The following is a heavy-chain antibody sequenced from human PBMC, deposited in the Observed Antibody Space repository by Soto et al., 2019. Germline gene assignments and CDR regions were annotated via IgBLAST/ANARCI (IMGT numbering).Heavy chain of an antibody. Sequence: QVQLVQSGAEVKKPGSSVKVSCKASGGTFSSYAISWVRQAPGQGLEGMGGIIPIFGTAHYAQKIQGRVTITADESTSSAYMERNSLSYEDTAVYYCARDGRYCSGGSCYSTHFYYYGTDVWGRGTTVTVSS. D-gene: IGHD2-15*01. V-gene: IGHV1-69*01. CDR3: ARDGRYCSGGSCYSTHFYYYGTDV. CDR1: GGTFSSYA. CDR2: IIPIFGTA. J-gene: IGHJ6*02.